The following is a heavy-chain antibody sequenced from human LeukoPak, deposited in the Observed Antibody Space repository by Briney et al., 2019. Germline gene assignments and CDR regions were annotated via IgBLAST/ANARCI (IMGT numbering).Heavy chain of an antibody. J-gene: IGHJ4*02. Sequence: GGSLRLSCAASGFAFNSYAMSWVRQAPGKGLEWVSAMSGSGGSTYYADSVKGRFTISRDNSKNTLYLQMNSLRAEDTAVYYCAREKDSHCDYWGQGTLVTVSS. CDR3: AREKDSHCDY. D-gene: IGHD5-18*01. V-gene: IGHV3-23*01. CDR1: GFAFNSYA. CDR2: MSGSGGST.